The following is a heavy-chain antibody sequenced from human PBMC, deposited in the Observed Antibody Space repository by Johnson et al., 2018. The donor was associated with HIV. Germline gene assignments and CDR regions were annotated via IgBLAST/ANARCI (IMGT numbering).Heavy chain of an antibody. CDR1: GFTFSSYA. CDR2: ISYDGSNK. D-gene: IGHD3-22*01. J-gene: IGHJ3*02. V-gene: IGHV3-30*14. CDR3: ARVVSSGHAFDI. Sequence: QVQLVESGGGVVQPGRSLRLSCAASGFTFSSYAMHWVRQAPGKGLEWVAVISYDGSNKYYADSVKGRFTISRDNSKNTLYLQMGSLRAEDMAVYYCARVVSSGHAFDIWGQGTMVTVSS.